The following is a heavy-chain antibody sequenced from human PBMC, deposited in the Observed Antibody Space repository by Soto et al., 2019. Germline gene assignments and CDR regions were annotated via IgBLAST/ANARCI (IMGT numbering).Heavy chain of an antibody. CDR2: IYPGDSDT. Sequence: GESLKISCKGSGYSFTSYWIGWVRQMPGKGLEWMGIIYPGDSDTRYSPSFQGQVTISADKSISTAYLQWSSLKASDTAMYYCARLSDAYCSGGSCYSDAFDIWGQGTMVTVSS. CDR3: ARLSDAYCSGGSCYSDAFDI. D-gene: IGHD2-15*01. V-gene: IGHV5-51*01. CDR1: GYSFTSYW. J-gene: IGHJ3*02.